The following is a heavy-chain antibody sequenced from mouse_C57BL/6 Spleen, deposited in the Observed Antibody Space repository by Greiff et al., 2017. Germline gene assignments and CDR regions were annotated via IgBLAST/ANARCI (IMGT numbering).Heavy chain of an antibody. CDR3: ARYRFAY. CDR1: GYTFTDYY. CDR2: INPYNGGT. J-gene: IGHJ3*01. V-gene: IGHV1-19*01. Sequence: VQLKQPGPVLVKPGASVKMSCKASGYTFTDYYMNWVKQSHGKSLEWIGVINPYNGGTSYNQKFKGKATLTVDKSSSTAYMVLNSLTSEDSAVYYCARYRFAYWGQGTLVTVSA.